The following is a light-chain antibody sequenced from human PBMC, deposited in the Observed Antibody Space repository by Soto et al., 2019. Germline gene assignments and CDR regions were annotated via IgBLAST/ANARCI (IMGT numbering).Light chain of an antibody. CDR2: EVT. J-gene: IGLJ2*01. CDR1: SSDVGGYRY. V-gene: IGLV2-14*01. Sequence: QSALTQPASVSGSPGQSITISCTGTSSDVGGYRYVSWYQQHPGRAPKLLIYEVTNRPSGVSTRFSGSKSGSTASLTISGLQAEDEADYYCSSYTSSSTRVFGGGTKLTVL. CDR3: SSYTSSSTRV.